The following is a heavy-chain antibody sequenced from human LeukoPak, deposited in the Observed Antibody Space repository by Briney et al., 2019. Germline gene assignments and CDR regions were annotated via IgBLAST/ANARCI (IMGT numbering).Heavy chain of an antibody. D-gene: IGHD1-26*01. CDR1: GYTLTGLS. CDR3: AYIVGAYNDAFDI. Sequence: ASVKVSCKVSGYTLTGLSMHWVRQAPGKGLEWMGGFDPEDGETIYAQKFQGRVTMTEDTSTDTAYMELSSLRSEDTAVYYCAYIVGAYNDAFDIWGQGTMVTVSS. V-gene: IGHV1-24*01. J-gene: IGHJ3*02. CDR2: FDPEDGET.